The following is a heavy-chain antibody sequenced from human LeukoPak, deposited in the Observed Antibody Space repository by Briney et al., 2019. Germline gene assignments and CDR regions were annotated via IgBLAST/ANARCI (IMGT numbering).Heavy chain of an antibody. CDR1: GFSFSSYG. J-gene: IGHJ3*02. CDR3: AKVESDIVVVVAATEGSVGAFDI. Sequence: GGSLRLSCAASGFSFSSYGMRWVRQAPGKGLEWVALISYDGSNKYYADSVKGRFTISRDNSKNTLYLQMNSLRAEDTAVYYCAKVESDIVVVVAATEGSVGAFDIWGQGTMVTVSS. D-gene: IGHD2-15*01. CDR2: ISYDGSNK. V-gene: IGHV3-30*18.